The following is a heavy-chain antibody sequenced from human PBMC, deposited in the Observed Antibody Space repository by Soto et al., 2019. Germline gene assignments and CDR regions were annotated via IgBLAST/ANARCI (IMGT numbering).Heavy chain of an antibody. D-gene: IGHD1-26*01. Sequence: GGSLRLSCAASGFTFRSYAMHWVRQAPGKGLEWVAVISYDGSNKYYADSVKGRFTISRDNSKNTLYLQMNSLRAEDTAVYYCAREWPSRSGQWEPMTRGVDYWGQGTLVTVSS. CDR2: ISYDGSNK. CDR3: AREWPSRSGQWEPMTRGVDY. J-gene: IGHJ4*02. V-gene: IGHV3-30-3*01. CDR1: GFTFRSYA.